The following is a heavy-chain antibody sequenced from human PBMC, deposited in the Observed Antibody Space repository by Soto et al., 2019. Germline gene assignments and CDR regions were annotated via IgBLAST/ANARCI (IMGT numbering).Heavy chain of an antibody. D-gene: IGHD6-19*01. Sequence: SEILSLTCTVSSDCMSPSYWSWIQQPPGKGLEWIGYIYYDGNTNYNPSLKSRVTMSVDTSRNQFSLILRSMTAADKAVYYCARGGWSVDPWGQGTLVTVSS. CDR1: SDCMSPSY. J-gene: IGHJ5*02. V-gene: IGHV4-59*01. CDR3: ARGGWSVDP. CDR2: IYYDGNT.